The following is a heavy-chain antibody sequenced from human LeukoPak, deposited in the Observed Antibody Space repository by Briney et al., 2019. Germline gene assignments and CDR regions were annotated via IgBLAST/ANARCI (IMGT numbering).Heavy chain of an antibody. Sequence: SETLSLTCAVSGYSISSGYYWGWIRQPPGKGLEWIGSIYHSGSTYYNPSLKSRVTISVDTSKNQFSLKLSSVTAADTAVYYCARNQGYCSSTSCPHDVYWGQGTLVTVSS. D-gene: IGHD2-2*01. CDR3: ARNQGYCSSTSCPHDVY. J-gene: IGHJ4*02. CDR2: IYHSGST. CDR1: GYSISSGYY. V-gene: IGHV4-38-2*01.